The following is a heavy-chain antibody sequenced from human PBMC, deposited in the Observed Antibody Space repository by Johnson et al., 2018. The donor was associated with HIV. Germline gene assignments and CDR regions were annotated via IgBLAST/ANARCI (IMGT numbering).Heavy chain of an antibody. Sequence: VQLVESGGGVVQPGRSLRLSCAASGFTFSDYYMSWIRQAPGKGLDWVSYISASGSNIYYVDSVKGRFTISRDNSKNTLYLQMNSLRAEDTAVYYCAKGTYYYDSSGYNDAFDMWGQGKWSPSLQ. CDR2: ISASGSNI. D-gene: IGHD3-22*01. CDR3: AKGTYYYDSSGYNDAFDM. CDR1: GFTFSDYY. V-gene: IGHV3-11*01. J-gene: IGHJ3*02.